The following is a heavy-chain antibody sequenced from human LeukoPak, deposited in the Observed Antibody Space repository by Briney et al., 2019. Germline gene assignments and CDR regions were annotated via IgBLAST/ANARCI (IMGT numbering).Heavy chain of an antibody. Sequence: SVKVSCKASGGTFSSYAISRVRQAPGQGLEWMGRIIPIFGTANYAQKFQGRVTITTDESTSTAYMELSSLRSEDTAVYYCARGGYYDSSGYYRRNWFDPWGQGTLVTVSS. CDR2: IIPIFGTA. J-gene: IGHJ5*02. V-gene: IGHV1-69*05. D-gene: IGHD3-22*01. CDR3: ARGGYYDSSGYYRRNWFDP. CDR1: GGTFSSYA.